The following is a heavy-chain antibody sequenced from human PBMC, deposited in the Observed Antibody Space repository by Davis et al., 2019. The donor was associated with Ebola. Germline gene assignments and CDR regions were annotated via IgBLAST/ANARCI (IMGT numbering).Heavy chain of an antibody. D-gene: IGHD1-26*01. V-gene: IGHV3-20*04. CDR1: GFTFDAYG. Sequence: PGGSLRLSCAASGFTFDAYGMSWVRQAPGKGLEWVSGINWNGYSTGYADSVKGRFTISRDNAKNSLYLQMNSLRAEDTALYYCARDQAPNIVGDSTKGMDVWGQGTTVTVSS. CDR3: ARDQAPNIVGDSTKGMDV. J-gene: IGHJ6*02. CDR2: INWNGYST.